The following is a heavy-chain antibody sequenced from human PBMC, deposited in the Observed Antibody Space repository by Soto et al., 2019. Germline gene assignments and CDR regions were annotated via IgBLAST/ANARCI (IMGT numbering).Heavy chain of an antibody. V-gene: IGHV4-61*01. CDR2: IYYSGST. CDR1: GGSVSSGSYF. J-gene: IGHJ4*02. Sequence: PSETLSLTCTVSGGSVSSGSYFWSWIRQPPGKGLEWIGYIYYSGSTNYNPSLKGRVTISIDTSKNQFSLKLSSVTAADTAVYYCASYSSGWYDVSYWGQGSLVTVSS. CDR3: ASYSSGWYDVSY. D-gene: IGHD6-19*01.